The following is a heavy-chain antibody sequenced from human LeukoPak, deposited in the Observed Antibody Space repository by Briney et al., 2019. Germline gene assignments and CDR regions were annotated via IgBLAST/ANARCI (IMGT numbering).Heavy chain of an antibody. CDR1: GGSISSGSYY. Sequence: SQTLSLTCTVSGGSISSGSYYWSWIRQPPGKGLEWIGRTHNSRSTNSNPPHKSRVTISVDTSKNQSSLKLSSLTAADTAVYYCARASGIAVVWFDYWGQGTLVTVSS. CDR3: ARASGIAVVWFDY. CDR2: THNSRST. J-gene: IGHJ4*02. V-gene: IGHV4-61*02. D-gene: IGHD6-19*01.